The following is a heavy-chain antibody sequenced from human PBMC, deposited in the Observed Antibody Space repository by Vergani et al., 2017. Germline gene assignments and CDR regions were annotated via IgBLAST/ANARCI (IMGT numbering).Heavy chain of an antibody. V-gene: IGHV4-61*02. D-gene: IGHD6-19*01. CDR3: ARGRWLVYYFDY. CDR2: IYTSGST. CDR1: GGSIRSGSYY. J-gene: IGHJ4*02. Sequence: QVQLPESGPGLVKPSQTLSLTCPVSGGSIRSGSYYWSWTRQPAGKGLGWIGRIYTSGSTNYNPSLKSRVTISVDTSKNQFSLKLSSVTAAETAVYYCARGRWLVYYFDYWGQGSLVSVSS.